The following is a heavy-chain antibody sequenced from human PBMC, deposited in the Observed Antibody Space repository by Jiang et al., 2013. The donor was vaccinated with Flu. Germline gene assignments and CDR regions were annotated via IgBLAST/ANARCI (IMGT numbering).Heavy chain of an antibody. J-gene: IGHJ4*02. D-gene: IGHD6-19*01. CDR3: ASPREIAVGIGDYFDY. CDR1: GGTFSSFA. CDR2: IIPILGII. Sequence: SGAEVKKPGSSVRVSCKTSGGTFSSFAISWVRQAPGQGLEWMGRIIPILGIINYAQRFQGRVTITADESTSTAYMELSSLSSEDTAVYFCASPREIAVGIGDYFDYWGQGTLVTVSS. V-gene: IGHV1-69*04.